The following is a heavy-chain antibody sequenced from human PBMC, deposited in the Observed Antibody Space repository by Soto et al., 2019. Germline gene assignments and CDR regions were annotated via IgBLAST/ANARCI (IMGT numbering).Heavy chain of an antibody. CDR1: GFTFSSYA. J-gene: IGHJ6*02. CDR3: ARDSAARLGTHYYYYYGMDV. Sequence: QVQLVESGGGVVQPGRSLRLSCAASGFTFSSYAMHWVRQAPGKGLEWVAVISYDGSNKYYADSVKGRFTISRDNSKNTLYLQMNSLRAEDTAVYYCARDSAARLGTHYYYYYGMDVWGQGTTVTVSS. CDR2: ISYDGSNK. D-gene: IGHD6-6*01. V-gene: IGHV3-30-3*01.